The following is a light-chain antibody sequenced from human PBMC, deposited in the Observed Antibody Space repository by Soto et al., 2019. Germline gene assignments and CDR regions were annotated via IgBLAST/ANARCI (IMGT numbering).Light chain of an antibody. V-gene: IGKV3-15*01. CDR1: QSVARN. J-gene: IGKJ4*01. Sequence: EKVMTQSPATLSVSLGERATLSCRASQSVARNLAWYQQKPGQAPRLLIYAASTRATGTPARFSGSGSGTDFTLTISSLEPEDFAVYYCQQFGDSLTFGGGTKVDIK. CDR3: QQFGDSLT. CDR2: AAS.